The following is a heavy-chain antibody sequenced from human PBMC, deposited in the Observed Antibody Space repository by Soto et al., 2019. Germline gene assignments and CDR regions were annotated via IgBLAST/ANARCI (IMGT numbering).Heavy chain of an antibody. J-gene: IGHJ5*02. D-gene: IGHD4-17*01. CDR3: ARAGLEGDYGGNTA. V-gene: IGHV1-69*06. CDR2: IIPIFGTA. Sequence: SVNVSCKSSGGTFSSCAISWLRQAPGQGLEWMGGIIPIFGTANYAQKFQGRVTITADKSTSTAYMELSSLRSEDTAVDYCARAGLEGDYGGNTAWGQGTLVTVSS. CDR1: GGTFSSCA.